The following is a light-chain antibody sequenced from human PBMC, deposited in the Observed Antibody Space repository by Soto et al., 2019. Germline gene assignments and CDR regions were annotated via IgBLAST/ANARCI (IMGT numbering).Light chain of an antibody. V-gene: IGLV1-47*02. CDR1: SSNIGSHY. Sequence: QSVLTQPPSASGTPRQRVTISCSGSSSNIGSHYVYWYQQLPGTAPKLLIYSNDQRPSGVPDRFSGSKSGTSVSLAISGLRSEDEADYYCAAWDDSLSGWVFGGGTKLTVL. CDR3: AAWDDSLSGWV. CDR2: SND. J-gene: IGLJ3*02.